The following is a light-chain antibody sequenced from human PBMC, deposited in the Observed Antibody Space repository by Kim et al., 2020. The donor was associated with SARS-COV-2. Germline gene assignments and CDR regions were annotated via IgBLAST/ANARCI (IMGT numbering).Light chain of an antibody. Sequence: SLSPGQTASITCSGDKLGDKYACWYHQKPGQSPVLVIYQDSKRPSGIPERFSGSNSGNTATLTISGTQAMDEADYYCQAWDSSTVVFGGGTQLTVL. V-gene: IGLV3-1*01. J-gene: IGLJ2*01. CDR1: KLGDKY. CDR3: QAWDSSTVV. CDR2: QDS.